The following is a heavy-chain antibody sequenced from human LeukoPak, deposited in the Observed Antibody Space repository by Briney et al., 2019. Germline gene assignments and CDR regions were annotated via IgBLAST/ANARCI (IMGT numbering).Heavy chain of an antibody. V-gene: IGHV5-51*04. Sequence: GESQKISCRASGYSFSTSWIGWVRQMPGKGLEWMGVIYPGDSDTRYSPSFQGQVTFSADKPISTAYLQWSSLEASDTAMYFCGRGAYSGYEFDCWGQGTLVTVSS. CDR1: GYSFSTSW. J-gene: IGHJ4*02. CDR3: GRGAYSGYEFDC. D-gene: IGHD5-12*01. CDR2: IYPGDSDT.